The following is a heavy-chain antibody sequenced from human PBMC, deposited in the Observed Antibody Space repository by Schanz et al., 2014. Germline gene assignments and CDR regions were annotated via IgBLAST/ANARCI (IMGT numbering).Heavy chain of an antibody. V-gene: IGHV3-53*01. D-gene: IGHD6-13*01. Sequence: EVQLVESGGGLIQPGGSLRLSCAVSGFSVSTNYMSWARQAPGKGLEWISSLYINAGSTRYADSVKGRFFISRDNSKNTLYLQMNSLRAEDTAVYYCAKDIAPLAARPGYGMDVWGQGTTVTVSS. CDR3: AKDIAPLAARPGYGMDV. J-gene: IGHJ6*02. CDR1: GFSVSTNY. CDR2: LYINAGST.